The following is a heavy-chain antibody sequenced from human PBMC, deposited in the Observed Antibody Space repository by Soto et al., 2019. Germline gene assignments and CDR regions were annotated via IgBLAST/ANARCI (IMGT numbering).Heavy chain of an antibody. D-gene: IGHD3-10*01. CDR2: IYYSGST. J-gene: IGHJ4*02. V-gene: IGHV4-31*03. CDR1: GGSISSGGYY. Sequence: QVQLQESGPGLVKPSQTLSLTCTVSGGSISSGGYYWSWIRQHPGKGLEWIGYIYYSGSTYYNPSLKGRVTTSVDTSKNQFALKLSSVTAADTAVDYCASSPMVRGVSGEVSYWGQGTLVTVSS. CDR3: ASSPMVRGVSGEVSY.